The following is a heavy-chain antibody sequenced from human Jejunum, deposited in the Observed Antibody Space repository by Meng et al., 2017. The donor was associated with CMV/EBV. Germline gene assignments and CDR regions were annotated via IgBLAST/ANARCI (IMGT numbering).Heavy chain of an antibody. CDR3: ARDRNWIFDY. CDR2: ISHDGTIT. V-gene: IGHV3-74*03. J-gene: IGHJ4*02. D-gene: IGHD1-1*01. Sequence: CAASGLTFRSDVMHWVRQAPGKGLVWVERISHDGTITTYVDSVKGRFTISRDNARNTLYLQMNSLRAEDTAVYYCARDRNWIFDYWGRGTLVTVSS. CDR1: GLTFRSDV.